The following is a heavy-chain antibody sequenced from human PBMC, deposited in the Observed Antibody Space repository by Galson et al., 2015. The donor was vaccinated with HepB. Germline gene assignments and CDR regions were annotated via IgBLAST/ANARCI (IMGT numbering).Heavy chain of an antibody. CDR1: GGSISSYY. J-gene: IGHJ6*03. D-gene: IGHD3-3*01. Sequence: QVQLQESGPGLVKPSETLSLTCTVSGGSISSYYWSWIRQPPGKGLEWIGYIYYSGSTNYNPSLKSRVTISVDTSKNQFSLKLSSVTAADTAVYYCARARGIGGRYMDVWGRGTTVTVSS. CDR2: IYYSGST. CDR3: ARARGIGGRYMDV. V-gene: IGHV4-59*08.